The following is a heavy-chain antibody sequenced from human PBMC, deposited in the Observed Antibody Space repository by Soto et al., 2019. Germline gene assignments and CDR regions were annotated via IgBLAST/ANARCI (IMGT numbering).Heavy chain of an antibody. V-gene: IGHV3-30*18. CDR1: GFTFSSYG. D-gene: IGHD3-3*01. Sequence: QVQLVESGGGVVQPGRSLRLSCAASGFTFSSYGMHWVRQAPGKGLEWVAVISYDGSNKYYADSVKGRFTISRDNSKNTLYLQMNSLRAEDTAVYYCAKDRDYDFWSGFDYGGQGTLVTVSS. CDR3: AKDRDYDFWSGFDY. CDR2: ISYDGSNK. J-gene: IGHJ4*02.